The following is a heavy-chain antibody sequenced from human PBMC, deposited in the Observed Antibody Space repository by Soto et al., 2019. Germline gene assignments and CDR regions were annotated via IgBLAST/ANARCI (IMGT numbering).Heavy chain of an antibody. CDR3: ARGYSSSPLYNYGMDV. V-gene: IGHV3-21*01. J-gene: IGHJ6*02. D-gene: IGHD6-6*01. CDR2: ISSSASYI. Sequence: GGSLRLSCAASGFTFSDYSMNWVRQAPGKGLEWVSSISSSASYIYNADSVKGRFTISRDNAKNSLYLQMNSLRVDDTAVYYCARGYSSSPLYNYGMDVWGQGTTVTVSS. CDR1: GFTFSDYS.